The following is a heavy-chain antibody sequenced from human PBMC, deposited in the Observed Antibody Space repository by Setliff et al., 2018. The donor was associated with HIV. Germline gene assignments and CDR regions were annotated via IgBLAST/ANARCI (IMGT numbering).Heavy chain of an antibody. D-gene: IGHD3-16*01. CDR3: ARYFYASSSSAIDA. Sequence: GGSLRLSCAASGFTFSASYMTWIRQAPGKGLEWVAHISSSGATIYYVDSVKGRFTISRDNAAISLYLRMNSLRVEDTAIYFCARYFYASSSSAIDAWGQGMPVTVSS. CDR1: GFTFSASY. CDR2: ISSSGATI. V-gene: IGHV3-11*04. J-gene: IGHJ5*02.